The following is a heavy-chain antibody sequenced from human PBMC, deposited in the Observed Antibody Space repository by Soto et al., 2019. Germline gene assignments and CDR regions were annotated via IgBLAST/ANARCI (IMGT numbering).Heavy chain of an antibody. D-gene: IGHD5-18*01. CDR1: GGTFSSYA. J-gene: IGHJ4*02. V-gene: IGHV1-69*13. Sequence: SVKVSCKASGGTFSSYAISWVRQAPGQGLEWMGGIIPIFGTANYAQKFQGRVTITADESTSTAYMELSSLRSEDTAVYYCARGPVDTAMVIIYFDYWGQGTLVTVSS. CDR2: IIPIFGTA. CDR3: ARGPVDTAMVIIYFDY.